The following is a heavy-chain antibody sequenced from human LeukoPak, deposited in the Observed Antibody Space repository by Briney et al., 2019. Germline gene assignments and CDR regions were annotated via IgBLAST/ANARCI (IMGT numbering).Heavy chain of an antibody. Sequence: SETLSLTCAVYGRSFSGYYWSWIRQPPGKGLEWIGEINHSGSTNYNPSLKSRVTISVDTSKNQFSLKLSSVTAADTAVYYCTRGHYYDSSGYYGYWGQGTLVTVSS. V-gene: IGHV4-34*01. CDR3: TRGHYYDSSGYYGY. D-gene: IGHD3-22*01. CDR2: INHSGST. CDR1: GRSFSGYY. J-gene: IGHJ4*02.